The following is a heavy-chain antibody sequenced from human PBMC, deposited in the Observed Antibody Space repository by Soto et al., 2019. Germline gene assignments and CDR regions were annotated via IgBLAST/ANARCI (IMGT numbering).Heavy chain of an antibody. CDR3: ARVLSLGGNWHCDS. CDR1: NYSITSSFY. J-gene: IGHJ4*02. CDR2: SHHGGGS. D-gene: IGHD2-8*02. V-gene: IGHV4-38-2*01. Sequence: KPSETLSLTCDVSNYSITSSFYWGWVRQAPWKGLEWIGSSHHGGGSYYNPSLKSRVSSSVDTSNNQLSLSLHPFNVSDTATHSRARVLSLGGNWHCDSWGQGTPVTVSS.